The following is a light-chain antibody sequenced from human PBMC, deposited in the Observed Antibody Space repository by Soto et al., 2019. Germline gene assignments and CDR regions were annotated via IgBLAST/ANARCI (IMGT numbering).Light chain of an antibody. CDR2: DVS. Sequence: QSALTQPASVSGSPGQSITISCTGSSSDVGAYNFVSWYQQHPGKVPRLMIFDVSSRPSGVSDRFSASKSGNTASLTISGLQAEDEGDYYCSSYTSSSTHVFGSGTKLTVL. J-gene: IGLJ1*01. CDR3: SSYTSSSTHV. CDR1: SSDVGAYNF. V-gene: IGLV2-14*03.